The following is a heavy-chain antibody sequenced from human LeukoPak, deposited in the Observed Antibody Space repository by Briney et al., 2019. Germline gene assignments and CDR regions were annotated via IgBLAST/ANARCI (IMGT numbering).Heavy chain of an antibody. V-gene: IGHV1-18*01. J-gene: IGHJ4*02. CDR2: ISAYNGNT. CDR3: ASGDPSGAYFDY. D-gene: IGHD3-10*01. CDR1: GYTFTSYG. Sequence: ASVKVSCKASGYTFTSYGIIWVRQAPGRGLEWMGWISAYNGNTNYAQKLQGRVTMTTDTSTSTAYMELMSLRSDDTAVYYCASGDPSGAYFDYWGQGTLVTVSS.